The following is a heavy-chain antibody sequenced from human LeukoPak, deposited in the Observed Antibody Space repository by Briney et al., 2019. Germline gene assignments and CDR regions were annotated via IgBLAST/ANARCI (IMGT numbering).Heavy chain of an antibody. D-gene: IGHD2-2*01. V-gene: IGHV4-39*07. CDR2: IYYSGST. CDR3: ARGDCSSTSCYYYYYYYYMDV. CDR1: GGSISSSSYY. J-gene: IGHJ6*03. Sequence: SETLSLTCTVSGGSISSSSYYWGWIRQPPGKGLEWIGSIYYSGSTYYNPSLKSRVTISVDTSKNQFSLRLSSVTAADTAVYYCARGDCSSTSCYYYYYYYYMDVWGKGTTVTVSS.